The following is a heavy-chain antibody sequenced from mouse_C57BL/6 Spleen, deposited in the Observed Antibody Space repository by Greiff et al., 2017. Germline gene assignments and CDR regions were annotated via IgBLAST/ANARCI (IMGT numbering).Heavy chain of an antibody. CDR3: ASFYYYGSSYLAY. CDR2: IDPEDGET. CDR1: GFNIKDYY. V-gene: IGHV14-2*01. D-gene: IGHD1-1*01. J-gene: IGHJ3*01. Sequence: VQLQQSGAELVKPGASVKLSCTASGFNIKDYYMHWVKQRTEQGLEWIGRIDPEDGETKYAPKFQGKATITADTSSNTAYLQLSSLTSEDTAVYYCASFYYYGSSYLAYWGQGTLVTVSA.